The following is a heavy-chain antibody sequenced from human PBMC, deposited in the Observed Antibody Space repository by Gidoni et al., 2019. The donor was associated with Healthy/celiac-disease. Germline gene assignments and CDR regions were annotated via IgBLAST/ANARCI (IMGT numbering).Heavy chain of an antibody. V-gene: IGHV4-39*01. J-gene: IGHJ4*02. D-gene: IGHD4-17*01. CDR1: GGSISSSSYY. CDR3: ARHSTTVTTPFDY. CDR2: IYYSGSP. Sequence: QLQLQESGPGLVKPSETLSLTCTVSGGSISSSSYYWGWLRQPPGKGLEWIGSIYYSGSPYYNPSLKSRVTISVDTSKTQFSLKLSSVTAADTAVYYCARHSTTVTTPFDYWGQGTLVTVSS.